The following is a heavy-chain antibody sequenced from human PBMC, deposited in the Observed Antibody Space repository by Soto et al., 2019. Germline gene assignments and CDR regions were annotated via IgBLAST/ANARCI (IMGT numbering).Heavy chain of an antibody. J-gene: IGHJ4*02. D-gene: IGHD2-15*01. CDR3: AKTFPVVAATHTDY. Sequence: GGSLRLSCAASGFTFSSYGMHWVRQAPGKGLEWVAVISYDGSNKYYADSVKGRFTISRDNSKNTLYLQMNSLRAEDTAVYYCAKTFPVVAATHTDYWGQGTLVTVSS. V-gene: IGHV3-30*18. CDR2: ISYDGSNK. CDR1: GFTFSSYG.